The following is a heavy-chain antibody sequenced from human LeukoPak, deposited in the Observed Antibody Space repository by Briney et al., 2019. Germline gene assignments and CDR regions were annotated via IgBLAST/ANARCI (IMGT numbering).Heavy chain of an antibody. Sequence: GGSLRLSCAASGFTFNNYAMHWVCQAPGKGLEWVAVLARDGGDNKYVDSAKGRFTISRDNARNTLYLQMNSLRVDDTAVYYCVKDGKIAAAGYYFDYWGQGALVTVSS. CDR3: VKDGKIAAAGYYFDY. CDR1: GFTFNNYA. J-gene: IGHJ4*02. V-gene: IGHV3-30*18. CDR2: LARDGGDN. D-gene: IGHD6-13*01.